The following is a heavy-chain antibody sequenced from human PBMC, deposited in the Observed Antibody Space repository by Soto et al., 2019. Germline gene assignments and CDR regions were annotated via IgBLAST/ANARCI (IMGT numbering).Heavy chain of an antibody. D-gene: IGHD3-16*02. V-gene: IGHV1-3*05. CDR3: TRSAISPYGGLIGPFDY. Sequence: QVQLAQSGAEERKPGASVKVSCEATGYTFTAYAMHWVRQAPGQRLEWMGWINPANGNTKYSQKFKGRLTITSDTSANTAYMELNSLTSEDTAMYYCTRSAISPYGGLIGPFDYWGQGNLVTVSS. CDR1: GYTFTAYA. CDR2: INPANGNT. J-gene: IGHJ4*02.